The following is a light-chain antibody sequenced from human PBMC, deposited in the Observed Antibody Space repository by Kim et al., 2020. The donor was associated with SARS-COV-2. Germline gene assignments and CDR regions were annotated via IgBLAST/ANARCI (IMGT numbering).Light chain of an antibody. J-gene: IGKJ2*01. CDR2: GAS. CDR1: QSVSSNY. CDR3: QQYGSSPYT. V-gene: IGKV3-20*01. Sequence: LSPGERAPLSCRASQSVSSNYLTWYQQKPGQAPRLVIYGASSRATGIPDRFSGSGSGTDFTLTISGLEPEDFAVYYCQQYGSSPYTFGQGTKLEI.